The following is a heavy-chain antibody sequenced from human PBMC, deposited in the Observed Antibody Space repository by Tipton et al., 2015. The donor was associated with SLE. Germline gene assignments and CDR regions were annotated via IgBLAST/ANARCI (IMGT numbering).Heavy chain of an antibody. CDR3: ARCSTGHYYYYYMDV. CDR1: GYSISSGYY. J-gene: IGHJ6*03. V-gene: IGHV4-38-2*01. D-gene: IGHD1-14*01. CDR2: IYHSGSA. Sequence: ETLSLTCAVSGYSISSGYYWGWIRQPPGKGLEWIGSIYHSGSAYYNPSLKSRVTISVDTSKNHFSLKVSSVTAADTAVYYCARCSTGHYYYYYMDVWGKGTTVTVSS.